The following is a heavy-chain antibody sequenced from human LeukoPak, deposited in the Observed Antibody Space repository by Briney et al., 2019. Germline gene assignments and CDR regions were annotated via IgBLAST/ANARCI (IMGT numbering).Heavy chain of an antibody. CDR3: ARLRTGLSTLDY. CDR2: VHPGDSDV. CDR1: GYSVTSYW. V-gene: IGHV5-51*01. D-gene: IGHD3/OR15-3a*01. Sequence: GESLKLSCKVSGYSVTSYWIGWVRQMPGKGLEWMGMVHPGDSDVRYSPSFQGQVTISADKSISTAYLQWSSLKASDTAMYYCARLRTGLSTLDYWGQGTHFTVTS. J-gene: IGHJ4*02.